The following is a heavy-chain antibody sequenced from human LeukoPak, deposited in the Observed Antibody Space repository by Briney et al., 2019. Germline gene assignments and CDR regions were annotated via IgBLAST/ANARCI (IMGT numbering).Heavy chain of an antibody. CDR1: GFNFSSYD. CDR3: ARDTSMDV. Sequence: GGSLRLSCAASGFNFSSYDMHWVRHTTGKSLEWVSAIATAGDTYYLGSVKGRSTISREDAKNTLYLQMNGLTAGDTAVYYCARDTSMDVWGQGTTVTVS. D-gene: IGHD3-3*01. CDR2: IATAGDT. J-gene: IGHJ6*02. V-gene: IGHV3-13*01.